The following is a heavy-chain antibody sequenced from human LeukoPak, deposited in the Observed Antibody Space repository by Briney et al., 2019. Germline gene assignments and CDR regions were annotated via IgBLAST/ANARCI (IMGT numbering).Heavy chain of an antibody. CDR3: ARSNQADDY. CDR2: INPGGSSI. D-gene: IGHD1-14*01. V-gene: IGHV3-74*01. CDR1: GFTFSSYW. J-gene: IGHJ4*02. Sequence: GRSLRLSCAASGFTFSSYWMPWVRQVPGKGLVWVARINPGGSSITYADSVKGRFTISRDNAKNTLYLQMDSLRAEDTGVYYCARSNQADDYWGQGTLVTVSS.